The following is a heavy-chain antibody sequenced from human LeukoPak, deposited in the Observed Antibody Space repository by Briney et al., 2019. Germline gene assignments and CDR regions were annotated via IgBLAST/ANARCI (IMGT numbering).Heavy chain of an antibody. Sequence: SETLSLTCTVSGGSISGYYWSWIRQPAGKGLEWIGRIYQTGNTNYNPSLKSRVTISVDTSKNQFSLKLSSVTAAGTAVYYCARGKSGSGYYLGDYWGQGTLVTVSS. CDR3: ARGKSGSGYYLGDY. V-gene: IGHV4-4*07. CDR2: IYQTGNT. J-gene: IGHJ4*02. D-gene: IGHD3-22*01. CDR1: GGSISGYY.